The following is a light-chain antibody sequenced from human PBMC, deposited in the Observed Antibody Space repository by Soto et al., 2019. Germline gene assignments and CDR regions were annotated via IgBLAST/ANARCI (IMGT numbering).Light chain of an antibody. Sequence: DIQMTQSPSFLSAPVGDRVTITCRAGQSIGTSLNWYQQTPGKAPKLLIYAASSLQSGVPSRFSGSGSGTDFTPTISSLQPEDCATYYCQQSHTFGGGTKVEI. CDR3: QQSHT. V-gene: IGKV1-39*01. J-gene: IGKJ4*01. CDR1: QSIGTS. CDR2: AAS.